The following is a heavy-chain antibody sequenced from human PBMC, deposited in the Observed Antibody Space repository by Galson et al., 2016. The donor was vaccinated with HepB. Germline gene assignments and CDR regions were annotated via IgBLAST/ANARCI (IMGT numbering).Heavy chain of an antibody. D-gene: IGHD2-21*02. Sequence: SLRLSCAASGFPFSSYGMNWVRQVPGKGPEWLSYIGSGGGHIHYAPSLKGRFTIFRDDAKNSLYLQMNSLRPDDTAVYYCAGDAYPGGVTWFDTWGQGTLVTVSS. CDR3: AGDAYPGGVTWFDT. CDR1: GFPFSSYG. V-gene: IGHV3-48*01. J-gene: IGHJ5*02. CDR2: IGSGGGHI.